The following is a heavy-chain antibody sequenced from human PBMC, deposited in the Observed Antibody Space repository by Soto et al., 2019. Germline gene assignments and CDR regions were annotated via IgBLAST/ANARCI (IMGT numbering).Heavy chain of an antibody. V-gene: IGHV3-33*01. J-gene: IGHJ6*02. D-gene: IGHD3-16*01. CDR2: IWYDGSNK. Sequence: GGSLRLSCAASGFTFSSYGMHWVRQAPGKGLEWVAVIWYDGSNKYYADSVKGRFTISRDNSKNTLYLQMNSLRAEDTAVYYCARGENYYYYGMDVWCQGTTVSVSS. CDR1: GFTFSSYG. CDR3: ARGENYYYYGMDV.